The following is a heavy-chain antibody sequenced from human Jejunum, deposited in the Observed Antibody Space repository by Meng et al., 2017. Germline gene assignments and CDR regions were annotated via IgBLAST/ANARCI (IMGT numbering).Heavy chain of an antibody. Sequence: QVQLQESGPGLVKPSQTLSLTCTVSGGSISVGGYYWAWIRQHPGEALEWIGYMYYTGGTFYNPSLRSRSSISVDTSRNQFSLHLTSVTAADTAVYYCARADYVRYFDLWGRGTLVTVSS. J-gene: IGHJ2*01. CDR1: GGSISVGGYY. D-gene: IGHD3-10*02. V-gene: IGHV4-31*03. CDR2: MYYTGGT. CDR3: ARADYVRYFDL.